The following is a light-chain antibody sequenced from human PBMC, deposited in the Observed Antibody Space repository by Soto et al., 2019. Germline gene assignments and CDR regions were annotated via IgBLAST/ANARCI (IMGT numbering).Light chain of an antibody. V-gene: IGLV2-14*01. Sequence: QSALTQPASVSRSPGQSITISCTGTSSDVGGYNYVSWYQQHPGKAPKLMIYDVSNRPSGVSNRFSGSKSGNTASLTISGLQAEDEADYYCSSYTSSSIPVVFGGGTKLTVL. CDR2: DVS. CDR1: SSDVGGYNY. CDR3: SSYTSSSIPVV. J-gene: IGLJ2*01.